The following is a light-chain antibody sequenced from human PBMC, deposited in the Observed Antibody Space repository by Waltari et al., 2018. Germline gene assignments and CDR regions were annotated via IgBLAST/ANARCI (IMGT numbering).Light chain of an antibody. CDR2: DVD. V-gene: IGLV2-11*01. J-gene: IGLJ3*02. Sequence: QSALTQPRSVSGSPGQSVTISCTGASSDVGSNNRVSWYQHPPGTAPKLIIHDVDKRPSGVPDRFSGSKSGDTASLTISGLQGEDEADYYCCSYAGRYTWVFGGGTKLTVL. CDR3: CSYAGRYTWV. CDR1: SSDVGSNNR.